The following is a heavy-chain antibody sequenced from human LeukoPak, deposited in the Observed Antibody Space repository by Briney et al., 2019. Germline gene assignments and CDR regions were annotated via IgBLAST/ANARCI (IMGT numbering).Heavy chain of an antibody. CDR2: IWYDGSNK. CDR3: ARAGTHCSSTSCLLYWFDP. Sequence: SGGSLRLSCAASGFTFSTYGMHWVRQAPGKGLEWVAVIWYDGSNKYYADSVKGRFTISRDNSKNTLYLQMNSLRAEDTAVYYCARAGTHCSSTSCLLYWFDPWGQGTLVTVSS. D-gene: IGHD2-2*01. CDR1: GFTFSTYG. J-gene: IGHJ5*02. V-gene: IGHV3-33*01.